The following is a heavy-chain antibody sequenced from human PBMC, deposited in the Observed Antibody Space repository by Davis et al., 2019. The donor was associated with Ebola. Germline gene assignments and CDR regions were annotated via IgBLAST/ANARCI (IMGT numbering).Heavy chain of an antibody. CDR2: IYSGGST. CDR1: GFTVSSNY. Sequence: GESLKISCAASGFTVSSNYMSWVRQAPGKGLEWVSVIYSGGSTYYSDSMKGRFTISRDNAKNSLYLQVNSLRAEDTAVYYCARDARGVGADLDYWGQGTLVTVSS. CDR3: ARDARGVGADLDY. D-gene: IGHD1-26*01. V-gene: IGHV3-53*01. J-gene: IGHJ4*02.